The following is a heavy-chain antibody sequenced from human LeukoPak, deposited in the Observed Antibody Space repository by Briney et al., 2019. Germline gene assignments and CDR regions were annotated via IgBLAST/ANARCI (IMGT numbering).Heavy chain of an antibody. V-gene: IGHV3-23*01. Sequence: GGSLRLSCAASGFTFSSYAMSWVRQAPGKGLEWVSAISGSGGSTYYADSVKGRFTISRDNSKNTLYLQMNSLRAEDTAVYYRARQISTAMAAYLDYWGQGTLVTVSS. CDR3: ARQISTAMAAYLDY. CDR2: ISGSGGST. CDR1: GFTFSSYA. D-gene: IGHD5-18*01. J-gene: IGHJ4*02.